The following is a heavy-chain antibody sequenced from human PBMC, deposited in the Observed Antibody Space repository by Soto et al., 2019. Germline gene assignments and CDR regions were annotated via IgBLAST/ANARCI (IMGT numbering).Heavy chain of an antibody. D-gene: IGHD2-15*01. J-gene: IGHJ4*02. V-gene: IGHV1-69*02. CDR2: IIPILGIA. CDR3: ARGPNLGYCSGGSCLKLSYYFDY. CDR1: GGTFSSYT. Sequence: SVKVSCKASGGTFSSYTISWVRQAPGQGLEWMGRIIPILGIANYAQKFQGRVTITADKSTSTAYMELSSLRSEDTAVYYCARGPNLGYCSGGSCLKLSYYFDYWGQGTLVTVSS.